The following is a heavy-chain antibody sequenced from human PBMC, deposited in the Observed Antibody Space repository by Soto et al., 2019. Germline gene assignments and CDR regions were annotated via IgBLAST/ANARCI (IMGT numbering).Heavy chain of an antibody. J-gene: IGHJ5*02. V-gene: IGHV1-8*01. CDR1: GYTFTSYD. D-gene: IGHD3-3*01. Sequence: QVQLVQSGAEVKKPGASVKVSCKASGYTFTSYDINWVRQATGQGLEWMGWMHPNRANTGYAQKFQGRVTMTRNTSISTAEMELSSVRSDDTAVYYCARGGVRFMEWLPPDLFDPWGQGTLVTVSS. CDR2: MHPNRANT. CDR3: ARGGVRFMEWLPPDLFDP.